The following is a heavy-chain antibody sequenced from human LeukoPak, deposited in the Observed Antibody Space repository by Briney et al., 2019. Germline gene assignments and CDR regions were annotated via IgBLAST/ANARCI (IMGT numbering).Heavy chain of an antibody. CDR1: GFTFSSYD. CDR2: IATAGDT. D-gene: IGHD1-7*01. Sequence: GGSLRLSCEASGFTFSSYDMHWVRQGIGKGLEWVSGIATAGDTFYAGSVKGRFTISRENGKKSLYLQMNDLRAGDMAVYYCARGGELGFDPWGQGALVTVSS. J-gene: IGHJ5*02. CDR3: ARGGELGFDP. V-gene: IGHV3-13*01.